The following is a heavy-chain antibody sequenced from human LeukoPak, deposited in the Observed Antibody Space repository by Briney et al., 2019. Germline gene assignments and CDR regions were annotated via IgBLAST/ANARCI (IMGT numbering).Heavy chain of an antibody. J-gene: IGHJ4*02. CDR2: ISGSGGST. D-gene: IGHD2-2*01. Sequence: GGSLRLSCAASGFTFSSYAMSWVRQAPGKGLEWVSAISGSGGSTYYADSVKGRFTISRDNSKNTLYLQMNSLRAEDTAVYYCARGWGYCSSTSCYALDYWGQGTLVTVSS. V-gene: IGHV3-23*01. CDR3: ARGWGYCSSTSCYALDY. CDR1: GFTFSSYA.